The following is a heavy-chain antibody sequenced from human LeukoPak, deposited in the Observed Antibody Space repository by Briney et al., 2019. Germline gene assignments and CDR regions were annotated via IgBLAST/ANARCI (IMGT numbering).Heavy chain of an antibody. D-gene: IGHD1-26*01. Sequence: GGSLRLSCAASGFTSSSYSMNWVRQAPGKGLEWVSSISNSSYIYYADSVKGRFTISRDNAKNSLYLQMNSLRAEDTAVYYCAREEIGIDVWGQGTTVTVSS. CDR3: AREEIGIDV. V-gene: IGHV3-21*01. CDR2: ISNSSYI. CDR1: GFTSSSYS. J-gene: IGHJ6*02.